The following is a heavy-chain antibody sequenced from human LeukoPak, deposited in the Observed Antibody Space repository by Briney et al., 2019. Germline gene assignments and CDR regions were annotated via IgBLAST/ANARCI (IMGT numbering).Heavy chain of an antibody. Sequence: SETLSLTCTVSGYSISSGYYWGWIRRPPGKGLEWIGSIYHSGSTYYNPSLKSRVTISVDTSKNQFSLKLSSVTAADTAVYYCARDPGVRGYSYGYDYWGQGTLVTVSS. J-gene: IGHJ4*02. V-gene: IGHV4-38-2*02. CDR2: IYHSGST. D-gene: IGHD5-18*01. CDR3: ARDPGVRGYSYGYDY. CDR1: GYSISSGYY.